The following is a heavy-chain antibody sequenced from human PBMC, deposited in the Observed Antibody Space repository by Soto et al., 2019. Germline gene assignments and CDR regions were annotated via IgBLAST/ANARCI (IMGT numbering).Heavy chain of an antibody. D-gene: IGHD3-10*01. CDR1: GGSISSGGYS. CDR3: ARDMVRGLHAFDI. Sequence: TSETLSLTCAVSGGSISSGGYSWSWIRQPPGKGLEWIGYIYHSGSTYHNPSLKSRVTISVDRSKNQFSLKLSSVTAADTAVYYCARDMVRGLHAFDIWGQGTMVTVSS. J-gene: IGHJ3*02. CDR2: IYHSGST. V-gene: IGHV4-30-2*01.